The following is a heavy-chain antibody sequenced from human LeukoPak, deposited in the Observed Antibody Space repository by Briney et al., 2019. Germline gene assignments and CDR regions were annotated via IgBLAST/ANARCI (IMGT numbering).Heavy chain of an antibody. CDR3: ASEWDFYYDSSGYYSS. J-gene: IGHJ4*02. CDR2: ISGSGGST. CDR1: GFTFSSYA. V-gene: IGHV3-23*01. D-gene: IGHD3-22*01. Sequence: PGGSLRLSCAASGFTFSSYAMSWVRQAPGKGLEWVSAISGSGGSTYYADSVKGRFTISRDNSKNTLYLQMNSLRAEDTAVYYCASEWDFYYDSSGYYSSWGQGTLVTVPS.